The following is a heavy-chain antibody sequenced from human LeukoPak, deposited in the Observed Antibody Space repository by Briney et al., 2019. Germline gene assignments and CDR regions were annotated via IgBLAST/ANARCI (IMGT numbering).Heavy chain of an antibody. V-gene: IGHV4-4*02. J-gene: IGHJ4*02. CDR3: AKDIKHYYGSGSFPS. CDR1: GGSISSSNW. Sequence: SGTLSLTCAVSGGSISSSNWWSWVRQPPGKGLEWIGEIYHSGSTNYNPSLKSRVTISVDTSKSQFSLYMDSVTAEDTALYYCAKDIKHYYGSGSFPSWGQGTLVTVSS. D-gene: IGHD3-10*01. CDR2: IYHSGST.